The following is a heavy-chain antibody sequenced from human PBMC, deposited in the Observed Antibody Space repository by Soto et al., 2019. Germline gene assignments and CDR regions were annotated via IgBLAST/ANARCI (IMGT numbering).Heavy chain of an antibody. J-gene: IGHJ6*02. D-gene: IGHD5-18*01. V-gene: IGHV3-49*04. Sequence: LRLSCTASGFTFGDYAMSWVRQAPGKGLEWVGFIRSKAYGGTTEYAASVKGRFTISRDDSKSIAYLQMNSLKTEDTAVYYCTSSYSRRGYSYGLPDYYYGMDVWGQGTTVTVSS. CDR2: IRSKAYGGTT. CDR3: TSSYSRRGYSYGLPDYYYGMDV. CDR1: GFTFGDYA.